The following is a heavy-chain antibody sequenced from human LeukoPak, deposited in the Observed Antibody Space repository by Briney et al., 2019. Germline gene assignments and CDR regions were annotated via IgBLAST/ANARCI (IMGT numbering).Heavy chain of an antibody. D-gene: IGHD5-18*01. Sequence: GGSLRLSCAASGFTFSSYAMSWVRQAPGKGLEWVSAISGSGGSTYYADSVKGRFTISSDNSKNTLYLQMNSLRAEDPAVYYCAKDLRYGYVSEDYWGQGTLVTVSS. CDR1: GFTFSSYA. CDR3: AKDLRYGYVSEDY. J-gene: IGHJ4*02. V-gene: IGHV3-23*01. CDR2: ISGSGGST.